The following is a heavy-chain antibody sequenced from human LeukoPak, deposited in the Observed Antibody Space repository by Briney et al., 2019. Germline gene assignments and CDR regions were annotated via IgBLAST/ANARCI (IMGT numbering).Heavy chain of an antibody. Sequence: SETLSLTCTVSGGSISSHYWSWIRQPPGKGLEWIGYIYYSGSTNYNPSLKGRVTISVDTSKNQFSLKLSSVTAADTAVYYCARFTFGGAFDIWGQGTMVTVSS. CDR3: ARFTFGGAFDI. CDR1: GGSISSHY. J-gene: IGHJ3*02. D-gene: IGHD3-16*01. CDR2: IYYSGST. V-gene: IGHV4-59*11.